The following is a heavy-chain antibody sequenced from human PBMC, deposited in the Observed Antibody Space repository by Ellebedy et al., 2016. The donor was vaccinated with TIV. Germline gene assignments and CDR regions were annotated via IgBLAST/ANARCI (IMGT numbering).Heavy chain of an antibody. D-gene: IGHD2-8*01. CDR3: ATDLRYCTDGVCFKRYDAFDI. CDR1: GYTFTSYD. Sequence: ASVKVSCKASGYTFTSYDINWVRQATGQGLEWMGWINPNSGGTNYAQKFQGWVTMTRDTSSSTAYMELSRLRSDDTAVYYCATDLRYCTDGVCFKRYDAFDIWGQGTMVTVSS. J-gene: IGHJ3*02. V-gene: IGHV1-2*04. CDR2: INPNSGGT.